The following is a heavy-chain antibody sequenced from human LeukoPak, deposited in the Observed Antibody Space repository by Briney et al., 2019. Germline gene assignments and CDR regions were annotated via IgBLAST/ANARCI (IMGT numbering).Heavy chain of an antibody. V-gene: IGHV3-33*01. D-gene: IGHD3-22*01. Sequence: GRSLRLSCAASGFTFSSYGMHWVRQAPGKGLEWVAVIWYDGSNKYYADSVKGRFTISRDNPKNTLYLQMNSLRAEDTAVYYCASPLDSSGYYLGYWGQGTLVTVSS. J-gene: IGHJ4*02. CDR1: GFTFSSYG. CDR2: IWYDGSNK. CDR3: ASPLDSSGYYLGY.